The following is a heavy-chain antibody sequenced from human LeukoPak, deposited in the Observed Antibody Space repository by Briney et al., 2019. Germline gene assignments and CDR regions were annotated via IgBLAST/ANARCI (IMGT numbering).Heavy chain of an antibody. Sequence: PGRSLRLSCAASGFTFDDYAMHWVRQAPGKGLEWVSSISSSSSYIYYADSVKGRFTISRDNAKNSLYLQMNSLRAEDTAVYYCARGTPVLRFLEWFPHAAFDIWGQGTMVTVSS. CDR2: ISSSSSYI. CDR1: GFTFDDYA. J-gene: IGHJ3*02. V-gene: IGHV3-21*01. CDR3: ARGTPVLRFLEWFPHAAFDI. D-gene: IGHD3-3*01.